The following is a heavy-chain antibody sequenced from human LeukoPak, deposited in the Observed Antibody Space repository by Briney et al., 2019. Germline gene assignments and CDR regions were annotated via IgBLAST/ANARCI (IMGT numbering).Heavy chain of an antibody. D-gene: IGHD1-26*01. CDR3: ARAGAIFDY. Sequence: PSETLSLTCAVYGGSFSGYYWSWIRQPPGKGLEWIGEINHSGSTNYNPSLKSRVTISVDTSKNQFPLKLSSVTAADTAVYYCARAGAIFDYWGQGTLVTVSS. CDR2: INHSGST. CDR1: GGSFSGYY. J-gene: IGHJ4*02. V-gene: IGHV4-34*01.